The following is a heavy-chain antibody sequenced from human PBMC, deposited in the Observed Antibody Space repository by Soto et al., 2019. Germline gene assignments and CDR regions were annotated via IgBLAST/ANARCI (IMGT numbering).Heavy chain of an antibody. V-gene: IGHV4-59*01. CDR1: GGSLSSYY. CDR2: VYFSGNT. CDR3: GSVRPSGYVLS. J-gene: IGHJ5*02. D-gene: IGHD6-25*01. Sequence: SSETLSLTCTVSGGSLSSYYWTWIRQSPGKGLEWIGYVYFSGNTNYNPSLKSRVTISIDTSKNQFSPRLASVTAADTAFYYCGSVRPSGYVLSWGQGTLVTVSS.